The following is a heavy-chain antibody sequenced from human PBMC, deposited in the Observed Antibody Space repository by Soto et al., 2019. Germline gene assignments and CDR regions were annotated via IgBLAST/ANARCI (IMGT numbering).Heavy chain of an antibody. J-gene: IGHJ6*02. CDR3: TRHGGYDFWSGYYAYYYYGMDV. CDR1: GFTFSGSA. Sequence: PGGSLRLSCAASGFTFSGSAMHWVRQASGKGLEWVGRIRSKANSYATAYAASVKGRFTISRDDSKNTAYLQMNGLKTEDTAVYYCTRHGGYDFWSGYYAYYYYGMDVWGQGTTVTVSS. V-gene: IGHV3-73*01. D-gene: IGHD3-3*01. CDR2: IRSKANSYAT.